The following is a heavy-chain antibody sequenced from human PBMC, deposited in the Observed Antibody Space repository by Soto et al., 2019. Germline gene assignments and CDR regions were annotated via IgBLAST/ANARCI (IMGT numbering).Heavy chain of an antibody. D-gene: IGHD2-2*01. V-gene: IGHV1-69*01. Sequence: QVQLVQSGAEVKKPGSSVKVSCKASGGTFSSYAISWVRQAPGQGLEWMGGIIPISDTTNYAQKFQGRVTMTADESTSTAYMGLRSLRSEDTAVYYCARSQGSSTSLEIYYYYYYGIDVWGQGTTVTVSS. CDR3: ARSQGSSTSLEIYYYYYYGIDV. CDR2: IIPISDTT. J-gene: IGHJ6*02. CDR1: GGTFSSYA.